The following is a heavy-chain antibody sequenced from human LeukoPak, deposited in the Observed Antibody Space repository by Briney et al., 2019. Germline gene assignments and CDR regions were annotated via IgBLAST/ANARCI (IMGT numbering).Heavy chain of an antibody. CDR2: TSGSGGST. J-gene: IGHJ4*02. Sequence: PGGSLTLSCGASGFTFSSYAMSWVRQAPGKGLEWFSATSGSGGSTYYADSVTGRFTISRDNSKNTLYLQMNSLRAEDTAVYYCAKDLGGYGVPWYFDYWGQGTLVTVSS. D-gene: IGHD4-17*01. CDR3: AKDLGGYGVPWYFDY. CDR1: GFTFSSYA. V-gene: IGHV3-23*01.